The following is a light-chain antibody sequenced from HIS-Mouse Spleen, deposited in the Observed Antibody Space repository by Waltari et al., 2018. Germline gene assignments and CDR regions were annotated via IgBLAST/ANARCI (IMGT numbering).Light chain of an antibody. CDR2: STN. CDR3: VLYMGSGISRKGYRV. V-gene: IGLV8-61*01. J-gene: IGLJ3*02. CDR1: SGSVSTSYY. Sequence: QTVVTQEPSFSVSPGGTVTLTCGLSSGSVSTSYYPSWYQQPPGQAPRTLIYSTNTRSSGVPDRFSGSILGNKAALTITGAQADDESDYYCVLYMGSGISRKGYRVFGGGTKPTVL.